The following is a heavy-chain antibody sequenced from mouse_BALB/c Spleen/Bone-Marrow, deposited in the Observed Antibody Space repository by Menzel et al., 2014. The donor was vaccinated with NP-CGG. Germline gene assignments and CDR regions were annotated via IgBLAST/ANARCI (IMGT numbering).Heavy chain of an antibody. V-gene: IGHV1-14*01. D-gene: IGHD1-1*01. J-gene: IGHJ4*01. CDR2: INPYSDGT. CDR3: ARSLLRYYAMDY. CDR1: GYTFTSYV. Sequence: LVESGPELVKPGASVKMSCKASGYTFTSYVMHWVKQKPGQGLEWIGHINPYSDGTKYNEKFKGKATLTSDKSSSTAYIELSSLTSEDSAVYYCARSLLRYYAMDYWGQGTSVTVSS.